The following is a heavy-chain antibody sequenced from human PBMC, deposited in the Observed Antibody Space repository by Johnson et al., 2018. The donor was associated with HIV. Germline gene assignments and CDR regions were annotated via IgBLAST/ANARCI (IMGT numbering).Heavy chain of an antibody. CDR2: ISYDGSNK. D-gene: IGHD4-23*01. V-gene: IGHV3-30*03. CDR1: GFTFSSYW. CDR3: ARSSTVVTPHDI. J-gene: IGHJ3*02. Sequence: VQLVESGGGLVQPGGSLRLSCAASGFTFSSYWMSWVRQAPGKGLEWVAVISYDGSNKYYADSVKGRFTISRDNSKNTLYLQMNSLRAEDTAVYYCARSSTVVTPHDIWGQGTMVTVSS.